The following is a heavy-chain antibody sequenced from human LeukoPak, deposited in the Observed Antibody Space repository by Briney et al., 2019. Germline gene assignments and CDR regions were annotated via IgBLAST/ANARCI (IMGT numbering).Heavy chain of an antibody. V-gene: IGHV1-18*01. D-gene: IGHD1-14*01. CDR2: ISAYTGNT. CDR1: GYTFTNYN. J-gene: IGHJ5*02. Sequence: ASVKVSCKPPGYTFTNYNITWVRQAPGQGLEWMGWISAYTGNTNYAQKFQGRVTMTTDTSTSTAYMELRSLRSDDTAVYYCARVFQSGPVDPWGQGTLVTVSS. CDR3: ARVFQSGPVDP.